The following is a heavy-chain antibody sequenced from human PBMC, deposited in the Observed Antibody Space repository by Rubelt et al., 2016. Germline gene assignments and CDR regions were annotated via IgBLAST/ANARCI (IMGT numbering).Heavy chain of an antibody. CDR2: INSDGSST. CDR1: GFTFSSYW. V-gene: IGHV3-74*01. CDR3: ARVKLNQWLGEVCFDY. Sequence: EVQLVESGGGLVQPGGSLRLSCAASGFTFSSYWMHWVRQAPGKGLVWVSRINSDGSSTSYADSVKGRFTISRDNAKNTLYLQMNSLRAEDTAVDYGARVKLNQWLGEVCFDYWGQGTLVTVSS. J-gene: IGHJ4*02. D-gene: IGHD6-19*01.